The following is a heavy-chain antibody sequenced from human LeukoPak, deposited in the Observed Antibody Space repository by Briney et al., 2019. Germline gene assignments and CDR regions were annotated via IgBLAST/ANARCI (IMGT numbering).Heavy chain of an antibody. V-gene: IGHV3-74*01. CDR1: GFTFSSFW. Sequence: GGSLRLSCAASGFTFSSFWMHWVRHAPGKGLVWVSRINTDGSSTTYADSVRGRFTISRDNAKNTLYLQMNSLRAEDTAVYYCARGGGAVFGYWGQGTLVTVSS. CDR2: INTDGSST. CDR3: ARGGGAVFGY. J-gene: IGHJ4*02. D-gene: IGHD2-15*01.